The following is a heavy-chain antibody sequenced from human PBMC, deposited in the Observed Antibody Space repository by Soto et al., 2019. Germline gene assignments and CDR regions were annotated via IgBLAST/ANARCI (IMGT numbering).Heavy chain of an antibody. V-gene: IGHV4-59*01. CDR2: IYSSGST. CDR1: GGSISSYY. J-gene: IGHJ5*02. CDR3: ARSLIVVGPGWFGP. D-gene: IGHD3-22*01. Sequence: PSETLSRTCTVSGGSISSYYWSWIRQPPGKGLEWLGYIYSSGSTNYNPSLKSRVTISVDTSKNQFSLKLSSVTAADTAVYYCARSLIVVGPGWFGPWGQGTLVTVSS.